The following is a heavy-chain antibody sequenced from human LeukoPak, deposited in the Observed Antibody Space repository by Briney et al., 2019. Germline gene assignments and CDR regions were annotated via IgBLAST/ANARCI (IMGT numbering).Heavy chain of an antibody. V-gene: IGHV1-69*05. CDR3: ARVASGYYHYYYYYMDV. CDR1: GYTFTSYD. CDR2: IIPIFGTA. Sequence: GASVKVSCKASGYTFTSYDINWVRQATGQGLEWMGGIIPIFGTANYAQKFQGRVTITTDESTSTAYMELSSLRSEDTAVYYCARVASGYYHYYYYYMDVWGKGTTVIVSS. J-gene: IGHJ6*03. D-gene: IGHD3-22*01.